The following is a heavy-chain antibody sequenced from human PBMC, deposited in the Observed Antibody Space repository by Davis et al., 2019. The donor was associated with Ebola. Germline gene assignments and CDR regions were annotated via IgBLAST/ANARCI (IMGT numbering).Heavy chain of an antibody. V-gene: IGHV3-48*01. D-gene: IGHD6-19*01. J-gene: IGHJ4*02. CDR3: ASHKGQWPSGSIDY. Sequence: GESLKISCAASGFTFSTYSMNWVRQAPGKGLEWVSHISGATSAIEYAESVKGRFIISKDISKNTLYLQMNSLRADDTAVYYCASHKGQWPSGSIDYWGQGTLVTVSS. CDR2: ISGATSAI. CDR1: GFTFSTYS.